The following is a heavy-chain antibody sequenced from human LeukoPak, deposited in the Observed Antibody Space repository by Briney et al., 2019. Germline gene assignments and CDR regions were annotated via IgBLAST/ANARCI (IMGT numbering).Heavy chain of an antibody. Sequence: SETLSLTCTVSGGSITSDYWSWIRQPPGKGLEWIGYIYYSGSTNYNPSLKSRVTISVDTSKNQFSLKLSSVTAADTAVYYCARHNSGTYYVKYWGQGTLVTVSS. D-gene: IGHD1-26*01. CDR3: ARHNSGTYYVKY. J-gene: IGHJ4*02. V-gene: IGHV4-59*08. CDR2: IYYSGST. CDR1: GGSITSDY.